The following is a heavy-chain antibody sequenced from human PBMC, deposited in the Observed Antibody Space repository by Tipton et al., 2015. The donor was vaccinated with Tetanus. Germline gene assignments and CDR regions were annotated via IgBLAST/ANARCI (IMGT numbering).Heavy chain of an antibody. Sequence: QMQLVQSGAEVKKPGASVKVSCKASGYTFTGYYMHWVRQAPGQGLEWMGWINPNSGGTNYAQKVQGWVTMTRDTSISTAYMERSRLRSDDTAVYYCARGDHYCSGGSCYSGALNAFDIWGQGTVVTVSS. CDR3: ARGDHYCSGGSCYSGALNAFDI. V-gene: IGHV1-2*04. CDR1: GYTFTGYY. D-gene: IGHD2-15*01. J-gene: IGHJ3*02. CDR2: INPNSGGT.